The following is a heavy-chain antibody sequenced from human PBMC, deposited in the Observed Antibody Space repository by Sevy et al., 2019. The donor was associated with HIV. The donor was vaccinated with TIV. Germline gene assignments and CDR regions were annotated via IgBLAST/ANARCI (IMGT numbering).Heavy chain of an antibody. J-gene: IGHJ3*02. CDR1: GFTFSDYY. CDR3: ARASGYVWGSYRVPDAFDI. V-gene: IGHV3-11*01. CDR2: ISSSGSTI. D-gene: IGHD3-16*02. Sequence: GGYLRLSCAASGFTFSDYYMSWIRQAPGKGLEWVSYISSSGSTIYYADSVKGRFTISRDNAKNSLYLQMNSLRAEDTAVYYCARASGYVWGSYRVPDAFDIWGQGTMVIVSS.